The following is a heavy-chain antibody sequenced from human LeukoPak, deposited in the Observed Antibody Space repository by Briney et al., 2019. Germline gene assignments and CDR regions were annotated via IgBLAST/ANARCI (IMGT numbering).Heavy chain of an antibody. Sequence: GGSLRLSCAASGFTFSSYSINWVRQAPGKGREWVSSISSSSSYIYYADSVKGRFTISRDNAKNSLYLQMNSLRAEDTAVYYCARGGAMVSPDYWGQGTLVTVSS. CDR2: ISSSSSYI. J-gene: IGHJ4*02. V-gene: IGHV3-21*01. CDR1: GFTFSSYS. D-gene: IGHD5-18*01. CDR3: ARGGAMVSPDY.